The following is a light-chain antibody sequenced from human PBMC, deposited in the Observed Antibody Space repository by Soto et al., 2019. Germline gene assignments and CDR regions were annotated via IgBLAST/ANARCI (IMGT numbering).Light chain of an antibody. Sequence: NFMLTQPHSVSASPGKTVTISCTRSSGRIASNYVQWYQQRPGSSPIIVIYEDNQRPSGVPDRFSGSVDSSSNSASLIISGLKTEDEADYYCQSYDSNNVIFGGGTKLTVL. CDR3: QSYDSNNVI. V-gene: IGLV6-57*01. J-gene: IGLJ2*01. CDR2: EDN. CDR1: SGRIASNY.